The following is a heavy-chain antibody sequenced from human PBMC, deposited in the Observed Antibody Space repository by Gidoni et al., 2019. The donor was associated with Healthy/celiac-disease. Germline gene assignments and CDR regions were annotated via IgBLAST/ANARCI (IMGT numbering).Heavy chain of an antibody. J-gene: IGHJ4*02. V-gene: IGHV4-31*03. Sequence: QGQLQESVRGLVSPSQALSLTCTVSGDSISSGGYYWSWIRQQPGKVLEWIGYIYYSGSTYYTPSLKSRVTISLDTSKNQFSLKLSSGTAADTAVYYCARDSATVTNHFDYWGQGTLVTVSS. CDR1: GDSISSGGYY. CDR2: IYYSGST. CDR3: ARDSATVTNHFDY. D-gene: IGHD4-17*01.